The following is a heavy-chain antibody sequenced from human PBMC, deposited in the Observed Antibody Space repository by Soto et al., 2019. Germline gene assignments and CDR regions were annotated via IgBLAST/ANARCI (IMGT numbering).Heavy chain of an antibody. J-gene: IGHJ3*02. CDR1: GFTFRIYA. CDR2: ISGSGTSA. Sequence: EVQLLESGGGLVQPGGSLRLSCAASGFTFRIYAMTWVRQAPGKGLEWVSTISGSGTSAYYADSVKGRFTFSRDNSKNTLYLQMNSPRAEDTALYYCAKLGSNGWYDAFDIWGQGTVVTVSS. CDR3: AKLGSNGWYDAFDI. D-gene: IGHD6-19*01. V-gene: IGHV3-23*01.